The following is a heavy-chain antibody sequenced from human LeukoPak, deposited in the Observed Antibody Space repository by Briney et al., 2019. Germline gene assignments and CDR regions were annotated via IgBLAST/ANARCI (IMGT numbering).Heavy chain of an antibody. J-gene: IGHJ5*02. V-gene: IGHV1-69*06. CDR3: ATDLGPSYGDYGGWFDP. CDR2: IIPIFGTA. D-gene: IGHD4-17*01. CDR1: GGTFSSYA. Sequence: SVKVSCKASGGTFSSYAISWVRQAPGQGLEWMGGIIPIFGTANYAQKFQGRVTMTEDTSTDTAYMELSSLRSEDTAVYYCATDLGPSYGDYGGWFDPWGQGTLVTVSS.